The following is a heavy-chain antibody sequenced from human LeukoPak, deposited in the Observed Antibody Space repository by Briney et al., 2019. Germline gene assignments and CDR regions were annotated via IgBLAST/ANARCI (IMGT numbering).Heavy chain of an antibody. D-gene: IGHD3-10*01. Sequence: PSETLSLTCTVSGGSISSGSYYWSWIRQPAGKGLEWIGRIYTSGSTNYNPSLKSRVTMSVDTSKNQFSLKLSSVTAADTAVYYCARIGRKAYWFDPWGQGTLVTVSS. CDR1: GGSISSGSYY. CDR3: ARIGRKAYWFDP. J-gene: IGHJ5*02. CDR2: IYTSGST. V-gene: IGHV4-61*02.